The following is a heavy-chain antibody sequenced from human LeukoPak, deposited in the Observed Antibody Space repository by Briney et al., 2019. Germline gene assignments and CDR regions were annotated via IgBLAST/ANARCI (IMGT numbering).Heavy chain of an antibody. V-gene: IGHV3-23*01. CDR2: ISGSGGST. CDR3: AKGGLDGTHIYSDY. CDR1: GFTFSSYA. Sequence: GGSLRLSCVASGFTFSSYAMSWVRQAPGKGLEWVSDISGSGGSTYYADSVKGRFTVSRDKSKNTLYLQMYSLRAEDTAVYYCAKGGLDGTHIYSDYWGQGTLVTVSS. D-gene: IGHD5-24*01. J-gene: IGHJ4*02.